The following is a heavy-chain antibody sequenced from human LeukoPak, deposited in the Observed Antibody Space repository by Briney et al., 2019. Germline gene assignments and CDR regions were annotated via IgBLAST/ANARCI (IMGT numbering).Heavy chain of an antibody. J-gene: IGHJ4*02. V-gene: IGHV1-69*13. Sequence: ASVKVSCKASGGTFISYAISWVRQAPGQGLEWMGGIIPIFGTANYAQKFRGRVTITADESTSTAYMELSSLRSEDTAVYYCARVREDYYDSSGYYGPLDYWGQGTLVTVSS. D-gene: IGHD3-22*01. CDR3: ARVREDYYDSSGYYGPLDY. CDR2: IIPIFGTA. CDR1: GGTFISYA.